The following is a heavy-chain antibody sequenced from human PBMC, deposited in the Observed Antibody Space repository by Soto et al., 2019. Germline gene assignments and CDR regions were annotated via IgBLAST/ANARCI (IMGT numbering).Heavy chain of an antibody. CDR1: GGTISSYY. D-gene: IGHD5-18*01. V-gene: IGHV4-59*08. Sequence: SETLSLTCTVSGGTISSYYWSWIRQPPGKGLEWIGYIYYSGSTNYNPSLKSRVTISVDTSKNQFSLKLSSVTAADTAVYYCARLVVDTAMVHLYYYYYMDVWGKGTTVTVSS. J-gene: IGHJ6*03. CDR2: IYYSGST. CDR3: ARLVVDTAMVHLYYYYYMDV.